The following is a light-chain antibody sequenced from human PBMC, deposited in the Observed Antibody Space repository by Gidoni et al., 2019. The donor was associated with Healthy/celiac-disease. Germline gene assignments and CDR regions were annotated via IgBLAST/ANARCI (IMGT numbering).Light chain of an antibody. CDR1: QSISSY. J-gene: IGKJ2*01. V-gene: IGKV1-39*01. Sequence: QMTQSPSSLSASVGDRVTITCRARQSISSYLNWYQQKPGKAPKLLIYAASSLQSGVPSRFSGRGSGTDFTLTISSLQPEDFATYYCQQSYSTAETFGQGTKLEIK. CDR3: QQSYSTAET. CDR2: AAS.